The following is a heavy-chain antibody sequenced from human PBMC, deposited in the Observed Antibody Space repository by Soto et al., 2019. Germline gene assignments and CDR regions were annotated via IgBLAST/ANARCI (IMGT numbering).Heavy chain of an antibody. CDR3: LRSHGGY. J-gene: IGHJ4*02. Sequence: SETLSLTCTVSGGSLSSYYWSWFRQPPGGGLEWIGCISYTGSANYNPSLKSRISMSVDTSKNQFSLKLNSVTAADTAVYYCLRSHGGYWGQGIQVTVSS. V-gene: IGHV4-59*03. CDR1: GGSLSSYY. CDR2: ISYTGSA.